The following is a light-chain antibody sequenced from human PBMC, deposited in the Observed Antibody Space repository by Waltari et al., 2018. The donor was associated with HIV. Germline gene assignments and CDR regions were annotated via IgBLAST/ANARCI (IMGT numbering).Light chain of an antibody. V-gene: IGKV3-15*01. CDR2: GAS. J-gene: IGKJ2*01. CDR3: QQYNKWPMYT. Sequence: EIMMTQSPATLSVSPGERATLPCRASQSLGSNLAWYQQKPGQAPRLLIYGASTRATGVPARFSGRGSGTQFSLTISSLQSEDFAIYYCQQYNKWPMYTFGQGTKLEMK. CDR1: QSLGSN.